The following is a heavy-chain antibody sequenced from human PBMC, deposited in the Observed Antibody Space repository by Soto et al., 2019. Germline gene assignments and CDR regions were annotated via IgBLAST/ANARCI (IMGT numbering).Heavy chain of an antibody. CDR3: ARLIGYSGYLRGDWFDP. CDR1: GYGFTSYW. D-gene: IGHD5-12*01. CDR2: IYPGDSDT. Sequence: PGESLKISCKGSGYGFTSYWIGWVRQMPGKGLEWMGIIYPGDSDTRYSPSFQGQVTISADKSISTAYLQWSSLKASDTAMYYCARLIGYSGYLRGDWFDPWGQGTLVTVSS. J-gene: IGHJ5*02. V-gene: IGHV5-51*01.